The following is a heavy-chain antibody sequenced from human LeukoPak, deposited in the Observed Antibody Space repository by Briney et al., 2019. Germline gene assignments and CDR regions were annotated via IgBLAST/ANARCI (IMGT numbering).Heavy chain of an antibody. J-gene: IGHJ4*02. CDR2: IREDGNEK. Sequence: PGGYLRLSCVASGFTLSSYWMSWVRQAPGKGLERVANIREDGNEKYYVDSVKGRFTISRDNAKNSLWLQMNSLRAEDTAVYYCATSSGWRFDYWGQGTLVAVSS. CDR1: GFTLSSYW. D-gene: IGHD3-22*01. CDR3: ATSSGWRFDY. V-gene: IGHV3-7*01.